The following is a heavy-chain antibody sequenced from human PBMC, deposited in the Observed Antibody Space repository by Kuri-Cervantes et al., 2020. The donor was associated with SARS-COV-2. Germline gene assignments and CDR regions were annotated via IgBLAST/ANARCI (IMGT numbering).Heavy chain of an antibody. V-gene: IGHV1-69*13. Sequence: SVKVSCKASGYTFSAYYIRWIRQAPGQGLEWMGGIIPIFGTANYAQKFQGRVTITADESTSTAYMELSSLRSEDTAVYYCASLGDAGDLSPPFDYWGQGTLVTVSS. CDR2: IIPIFGTA. CDR3: ASLGDAGDLSPPFDY. CDR1: GYTFSAYY. D-gene: IGHD3-16*01. J-gene: IGHJ4*02.